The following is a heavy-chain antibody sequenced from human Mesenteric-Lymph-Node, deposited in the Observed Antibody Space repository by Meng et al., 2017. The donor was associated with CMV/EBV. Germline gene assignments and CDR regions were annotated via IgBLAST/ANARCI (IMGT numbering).Heavy chain of an antibody. J-gene: IGHJ6*02. CDR2: ISSSSSYI. Sequence: GESLKISCAASGFTFSSYSMNWVRQAPGKGLEWVSSISSSSSYIYYADSVKGRFTISRDNAKNTLYLQMNSLRAEDTAVYFCTVVVPTALIGDVWGQGTTVTVSS. D-gene: IGHD2-2*01. CDR1: GFTFSSYS. CDR3: TVVVPTALIGDV. V-gene: IGHV3-21*01.